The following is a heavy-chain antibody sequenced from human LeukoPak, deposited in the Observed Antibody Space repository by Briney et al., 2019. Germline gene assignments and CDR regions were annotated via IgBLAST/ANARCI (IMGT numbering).Heavy chain of an antibody. D-gene: IGHD5-18*01. CDR3: ARGGYSSVDY. J-gene: IGHJ4*02. Sequence: SETLSLTCTVSGGSIGSTSYYWGWIRQPPGQGLEWIGAIYYSGSTYYSPSLKSRVTISVDTSKNQFSLKLSSVTAADTAVYYCARGGYSSVDYWGQGTLDTVSS. CDR1: GGSIGSTSYY. CDR2: IYYSGST. V-gene: IGHV4-39*07.